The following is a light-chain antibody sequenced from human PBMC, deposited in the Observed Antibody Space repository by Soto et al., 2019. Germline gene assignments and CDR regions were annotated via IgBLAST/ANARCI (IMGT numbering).Light chain of an antibody. CDR2: AAS. CDR1: QSISSY. V-gene: IGKV1-39*01. Sequence: DIQMTQSPSSRSASVGDRVTITCRASQSISSYLNWYQQKPGKDPKLLIYAASSLQSGVPSRFSGSGSGTDFTLTISSLQPEDFATYYCQQSYSTPYTFGQGTKLEIK. J-gene: IGKJ2*01. CDR3: QQSYSTPYT.